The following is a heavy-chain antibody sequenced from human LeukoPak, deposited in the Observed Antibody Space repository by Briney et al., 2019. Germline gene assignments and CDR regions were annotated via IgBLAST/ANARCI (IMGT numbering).Heavy chain of an antibody. V-gene: IGHV1-2*02. CDR3: ASGSSLDGSSGWPTHYY. CDR2: INPNSGGT. D-gene: IGHD6-19*01. Sequence: ASVTVSCKASGYTFTGYYMPWVRQAPGQGLGWMGWINPNSGGTHFAQKFQDRVTMTRDTSTSTGYMELSRLTSDDTAVYYCASGSSLDGSSGWPTHYYWGQGTLVTVSS. CDR1: GYTFTGYY. J-gene: IGHJ4*02.